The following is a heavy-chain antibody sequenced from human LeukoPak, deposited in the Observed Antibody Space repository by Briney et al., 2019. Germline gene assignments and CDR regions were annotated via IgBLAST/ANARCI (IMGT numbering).Heavy chain of an antibody. CDR2: IYSSGST. V-gene: IGHV4-4*07. Sequence: SETLSLTCSVSGGSISNYYWNWIRQPAGKGLEWIGRIYSSGSTDYNPSLKSRVTMSVDTSKNQFSLNLSSVTAADSAVYYCARARGRLLLVDYWGHGTLVTVSS. J-gene: IGHJ4*01. D-gene: IGHD2-15*01. CDR1: GGSISNYY. CDR3: ARARGRLLLVDY.